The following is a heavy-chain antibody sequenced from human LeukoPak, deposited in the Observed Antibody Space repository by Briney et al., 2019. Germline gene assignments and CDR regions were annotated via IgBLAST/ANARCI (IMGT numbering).Heavy chain of an antibody. CDR3: ARPPDILTGKNWFDS. D-gene: IGHD3-9*01. CDR2: ISGSGGST. Sequence: PGGSLRLSCAASGFTFTTYAMHWVRQAPGKGLEWVSAISGSGGSTYYADSVKGRFTISRDNSKNTLYLQMNSLRVEDTAVYYCARPPDILTGKNWFDSWGQGTLVTVSS. CDR1: GFTFTTYA. V-gene: IGHV3-23*01. J-gene: IGHJ5*01.